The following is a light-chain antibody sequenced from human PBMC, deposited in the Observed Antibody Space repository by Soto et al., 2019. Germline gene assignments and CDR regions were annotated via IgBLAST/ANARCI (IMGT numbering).Light chain of an antibody. CDR2: AAS. V-gene: IGKV1-39*01. J-gene: IGKJ4*01. CDR3: QQSYSTPLT. CDR1: QSISSY. Sequence: DIQMTQSPSSLSASVGARVTITCRASQSISSYLNWYQQKPGKAPKLLIYAASSLHSGVPSRFSGSGSGTDFTLTISNLQPENFATYYCQQSYSTPLTCGGGTKVDSK.